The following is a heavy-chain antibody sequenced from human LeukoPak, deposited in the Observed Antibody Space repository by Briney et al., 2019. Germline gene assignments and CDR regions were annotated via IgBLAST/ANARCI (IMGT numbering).Heavy chain of an antibody. CDR2: IYYSGST. Sequence: PSETLSLTCTLSGGSLNIYYWSWIRQPPGKGLEWIGYIYYSGSTNYNPSLKTRLTISVDTSKNHFSLRLSSVTAADTAVYYCARVGVLSVGAPRYNFDYWGQGTLVTVSS. CDR3: ARVGVLSVGAPRYNFDY. J-gene: IGHJ4*02. CDR1: GGSLNIYY. V-gene: IGHV4-59*01. D-gene: IGHD1-26*01.